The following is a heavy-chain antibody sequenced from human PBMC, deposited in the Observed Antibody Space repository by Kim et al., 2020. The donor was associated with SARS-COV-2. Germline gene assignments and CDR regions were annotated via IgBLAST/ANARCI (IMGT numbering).Heavy chain of an antibody. Sequence: GGSLRLSCAASGFTFSSYGMHWVRQAPGKGLEWVAVIWYDGSNKYYADSVKGRFTISRDNSKNTLYLQMNSLRAEDTAVYYCAKDRVRGSSWSPGDYYYGMDVWGQGTTVTVSS. D-gene: IGHD6-13*01. J-gene: IGHJ6*02. V-gene: IGHV3-33*06. CDR3: AKDRVRGSSWSPGDYYYGMDV. CDR2: IWYDGSNK. CDR1: GFTFSSYG.